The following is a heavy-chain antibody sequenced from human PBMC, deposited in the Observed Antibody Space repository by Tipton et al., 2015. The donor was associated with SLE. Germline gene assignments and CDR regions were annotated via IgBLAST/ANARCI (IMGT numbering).Heavy chain of an antibody. Sequence: SLRLSCAASGFTFSSYSMNWVRQAPGKGLEWVSSISSSSSYIYYADSVKGRFTISRDNAKNSLYLQMNSLRAKDTAVYYCARASSGLSGGQGYWGQGTLVTVSS. J-gene: IGHJ4*02. D-gene: IGHD2-15*01. CDR1: GFTFSSYS. V-gene: IGHV3-21*03. CDR2: ISSSSSYI. CDR3: ARASSGLSGGQGY.